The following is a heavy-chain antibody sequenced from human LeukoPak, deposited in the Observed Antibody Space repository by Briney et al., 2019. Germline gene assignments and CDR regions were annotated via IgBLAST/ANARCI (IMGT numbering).Heavy chain of an antibody. V-gene: IGHV4-39*01. CDR3: ARLPIYSGYDQDTSDY. Sequence: PSETLSLTCTVSGGSISSSSYYWGWIRQPPRKGPEWIGSIYYSGSTYYNPSLKSRVTISVDTSKNQFSLKLSSVTAADTAVYYCARLPIYSGYDQDTSDYWGQGTLVTVSS. CDR2: IYYSGST. CDR1: GGSISSSSYY. D-gene: IGHD5-12*01. J-gene: IGHJ4*02.